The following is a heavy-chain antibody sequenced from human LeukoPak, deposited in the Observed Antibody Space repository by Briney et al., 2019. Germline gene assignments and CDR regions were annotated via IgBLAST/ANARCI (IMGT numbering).Heavy chain of an antibody. D-gene: IGHD1-7*01. J-gene: IGHJ5*02. Sequence: PGGSLRLSCAGSGFTFSNYGVHWFRQAPGKGLEWVAGIWSDGSNKHHADSVKGRFTISRDNSKNTLYLQMNSVRADDTAVYYCARKGGTVSFDNWFDPWGQGTLVTVSS. CDR3: ARKGGTVSFDNWFDP. CDR2: IWSDGSNK. CDR1: GFTFSNYG. V-gene: IGHV3-33*01.